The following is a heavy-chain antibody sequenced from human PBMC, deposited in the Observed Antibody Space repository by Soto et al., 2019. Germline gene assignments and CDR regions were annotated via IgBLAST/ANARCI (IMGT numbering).Heavy chain of an antibody. CDR3: ARVPRITIFGVVIAHKDGMDV. D-gene: IGHD3-3*01. V-gene: IGHV4-30-4*01. CDR2: IYYSGST. Sequence: PSETLSLTCTFSCGSIISGDYYWSWIRQPPGKGLEWIGYIYYSGSTYYNPSLKSRVTISVDTSKNQFSLKLSSVTAADTAVYYCARVPRITIFGVVIAHKDGMDVWGQGTTVTVSS. CDR1: CGSIISGDYY. J-gene: IGHJ6*02.